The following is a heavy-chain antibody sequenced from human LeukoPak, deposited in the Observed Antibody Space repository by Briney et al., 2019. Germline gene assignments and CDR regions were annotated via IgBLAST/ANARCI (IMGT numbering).Heavy chain of an antibody. V-gene: IGHV1-18*01. CDR2: ISAYNGNT. D-gene: IGHD3-16*01. CDR1: IYTFTSYG. CDR3: ARDRMITFGEEGACDY. J-gene: IGHJ4*02. Sequence: ASVKVSCKASIYTFTSYGIRWARHAPGQGLEYMGWISAYNGNTNYAQKLQGRVTMTTDTSTSTAYMELRSLRSDDTAVYYCARDRMITFGEEGACDYWGQGTLVTVSS.